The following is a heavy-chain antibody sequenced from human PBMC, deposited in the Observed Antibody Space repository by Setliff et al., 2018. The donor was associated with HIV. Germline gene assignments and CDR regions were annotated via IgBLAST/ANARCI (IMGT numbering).Heavy chain of an antibody. J-gene: IGHJ4*02. Sequence: GASVKVSCKASGYIFTTFGFSWVRQAPGQGLEWMGWINTHNGNTHYAQRFQGRVTMTRDTSTTTAYMELRSLRSDDTAVYYCARATGAADYWGQGTLVTVSS. CDR2: INTHNGNT. D-gene: IGHD3-10*01. CDR1: GYIFTTFG. CDR3: ARATGAADY. V-gene: IGHV1-18*01.